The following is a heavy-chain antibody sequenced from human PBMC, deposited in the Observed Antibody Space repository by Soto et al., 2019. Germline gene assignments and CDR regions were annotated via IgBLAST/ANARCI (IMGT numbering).Heavy chain of an antibody. J-gene: IGHJ6*02. CDR2: INPNSGGT. Sequence: AASVKVSCKASGYTFTGYYMHWVRQAPGQGLEWMGWINPNSGGTNYAQKFQGRVTMTRDTSISTAYMELSRLRSDDTAVYYCARVPYYDFWSGYYTANYYYYGMDFWGQGIQVTVSS. D-gene: IGHD3-3*01. CDR3: ARVPYYDFWSGYYTANYYYYGMDF. CDR1: GYTFTGYY. V-gene: IGHV1-2*02.